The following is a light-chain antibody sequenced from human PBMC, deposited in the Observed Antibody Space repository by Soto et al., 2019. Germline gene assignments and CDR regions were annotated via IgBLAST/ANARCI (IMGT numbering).Light chain of an antibody. CDR1: QSVSSN. V-gene: IGKV3-15*01. CDR2: GAS. Sequence: ETVLTQSPATLSVSPGESATLSCRASQSVSSNLAWYQQKPGQAPRLLIYGASTRATDMPGRFSGRGSGTEFTLTISSLQSEDFAVYYCQQYRNWPRTFGQGTKVDI. CDR3: QQYRNWPRT. J-gene: IGKJ1*01.